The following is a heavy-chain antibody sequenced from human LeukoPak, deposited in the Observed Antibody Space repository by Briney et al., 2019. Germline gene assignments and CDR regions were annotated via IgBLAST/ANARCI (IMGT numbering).Heavy chain of an antibody. V-gene: IGHV1-18*01. CDR1: GYTFTSYG. Sequence: GASVKVSCKASGYTFTSYGISWVRQAPGQGLEWMGWISAYNGNTNYAQKLQGRVTMTTDTSTSTAYMELRSLRSDDTAVYYCARALPSYCSGGSCYGSAFDIWGQGTMVTVSS. CDR3: ARALPSYCSGGSCYGSAFDI. D-gene: IGHD2-15*01. J-gene: IGHJ3*02. CDR2: ISAYNGNT.